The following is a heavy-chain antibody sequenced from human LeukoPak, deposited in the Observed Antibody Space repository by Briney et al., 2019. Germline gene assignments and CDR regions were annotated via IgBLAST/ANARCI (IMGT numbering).Heavy chain of an antibody. J-gene: IGHJ6*03. CDR3: AVRGIAAAAPRYYYYYMDV. Sequence: ASVKVSCKASGGTFSSYAISWVRQAPGQGLEWMGGIIPIFGTANYAQKFQGRVTITADESTSTAYMELSSLRSEDTAVYYCAVRGIAAAAPRYYYYYMDVWGKGTTVTVSS. D-gene: IGHD6-13*01. CDR2: IIPIFGTA. CDR1: GGTFSSYA. V-gene: IGHV1-69*13.